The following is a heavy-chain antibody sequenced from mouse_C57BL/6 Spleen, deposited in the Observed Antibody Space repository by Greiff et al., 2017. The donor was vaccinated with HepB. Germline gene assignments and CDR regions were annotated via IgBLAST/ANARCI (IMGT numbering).Heavy chain of an antibody. D-gene: IGHD2-4*01. V-gene: IGHV2-5*01. CDR3: AKKGDDYDEYYAMDY. Sequence: QVHVKQSGPGLVQPSQSLSITCTVSGFSLTSYGVHWVRQSPGKGLEWLGVIWRGGSTDYNAAFMSRLSITKDNSKSQVFFKMNSLQADDTAIYYCAKKGDDYDEYYAMDYWGQGTSVTVSS. J-gene: IGHJ4*01. CDR1: GFSLTSYG. CDR2: IWRGGST.